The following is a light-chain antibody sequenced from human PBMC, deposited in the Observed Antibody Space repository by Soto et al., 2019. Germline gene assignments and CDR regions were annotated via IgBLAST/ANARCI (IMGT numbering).Light chain of an antibody. CDR2: HAS. Sequence: IQMTQSPSSLSASVGDRFTVSCQASQDIENSLNWYEQKAGKAPKLLXFHASNLETGVPSRFSGSGSGTNFSFTISSLQPEDIESYYCQQYENFPLTFGGGTKVDIK. CDR3: QQYENFPLT. J-gene: IGKJ4*01. V-gene: IGKV1-33*01. CDR1: QDIENS.